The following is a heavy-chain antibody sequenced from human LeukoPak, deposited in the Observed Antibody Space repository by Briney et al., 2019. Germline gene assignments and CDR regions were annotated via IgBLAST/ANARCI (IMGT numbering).Heavy chain of an antibody. J-gene: IGHJ4*02. CDR3: VSFYETY. CDR2: ISSSSSYI. V-gene: IGHV3-21*01. Sequence: GGSLRLSCAASGFTFSSYSMNWVRQAPGKGLEWVSSISSSSSYIYYADSAKGRFTISKDNAKNTVYLQMNSLRAEDTAVYYCVSFYETYWGRGTLVTVSS. CDR1: GFTFSSYS. D-gene: IGHD2/OR15-2a*01.